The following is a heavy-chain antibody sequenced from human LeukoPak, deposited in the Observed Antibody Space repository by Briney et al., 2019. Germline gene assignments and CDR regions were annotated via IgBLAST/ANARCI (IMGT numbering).Heavy chain of an antibody. Sequence: GGSLRLSCVASGFDFNTYGXXXVRQAXGKXXXXXXXXXXXGGSXYXADSVKGRXXXSXDNSQNTLYLQVNNLRAEDTALYYCVKESDQNTGGTVMVSLGDHWGQGTQVTVSS. CDR1: GFDFNTYG. J-gene: IGHJ4*02. V-gene: IGHV3-23*01. D-gene: IGHD3-16*01. CDR3: VKESDQNTGGTVMVSLGDH. CDR2: XXXXGGSX.